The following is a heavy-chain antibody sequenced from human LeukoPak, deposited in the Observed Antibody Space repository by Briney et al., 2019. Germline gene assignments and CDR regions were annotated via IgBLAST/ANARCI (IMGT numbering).Heavy chain of an antibody. CDR2: ISAGGGST. D-gene: IGHD3-10*01. CDR1: GFTFGSYA. V-gene: IGHV3-23*01. Sequence: PGGSLRLSCAASGFTFGSYAMSWVRQAPGKGLEWVSAISAGGGSTYYADSVKGRFTISRDNSKNTLYLQLNSLRAEDTAVYYCARDSTYYYDSGSSGPHYFDNWGQGTLVTVSS. CDR3: ARDSTYYYDSGSSGPHYFDN. J-gene: IGHJ4*02.